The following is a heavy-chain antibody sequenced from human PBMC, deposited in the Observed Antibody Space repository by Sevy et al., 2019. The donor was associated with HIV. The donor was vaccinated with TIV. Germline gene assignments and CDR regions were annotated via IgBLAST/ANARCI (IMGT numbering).Heavy chain of an antibody. CDR1: GFTFDDYA. CDR2: ISWNSGSI. Sequence: GGSLRLSCAASGFTFDDYAMHWVRQAPGKGLEWVSGISWNSGSIGYADSVKGRFTISRDNAKNSLYLQMNSLRAEDMALYYCAKGRPVPTEYYFDYWGQGTLVTVSS. D-gene: IGHD4-17*01. CDR3: AKGRPVPTEYYFDY. J-gene: IGHJ4*02. V-gene: IGHV3-9*03.